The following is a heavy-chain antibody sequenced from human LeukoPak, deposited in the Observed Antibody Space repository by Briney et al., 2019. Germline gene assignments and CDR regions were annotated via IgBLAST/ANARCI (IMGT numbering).Heavy chain of an antibody. J-gene: IGHJ6*03. CDR1: GYTFTNYW. CDR3: ARSRSGSYSWYYMDV. CDR2: IYPGDSDT. Sequence: GESLKISCKGSGYTFTNYWIGWVRQMPGKGLEFMGIIYPGDSDTRYSPSFQGQVTISVDKSINTAYLQWSSLKASDTAMYYCARSRSGSYSWYYMDVWGKGTTVTVSS. V-gene: IGHV5-51*01. D-gene: IGHD3-10*01.